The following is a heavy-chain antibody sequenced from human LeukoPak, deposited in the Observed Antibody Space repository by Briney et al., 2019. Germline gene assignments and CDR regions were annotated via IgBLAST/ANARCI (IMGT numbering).Heavy chain of an antibody. D-gene: IGHD1-14*01. CDR1: GNSITSSSYY. Sequence: SQTLSLTCTVSGNSITSSSYYWNWIRQHPGKGLEWIGYIYYSGYTFYNPSLKSRVTISVDTSKNQFSLRLISVTAADTAVYYCARGSEYYDYWGQGTLVT. CDR2: IYYSGYT. CDR3: ARGSEYYDY. V-gene: IGHV4-31*03. J-gene: IGHJ4*02.